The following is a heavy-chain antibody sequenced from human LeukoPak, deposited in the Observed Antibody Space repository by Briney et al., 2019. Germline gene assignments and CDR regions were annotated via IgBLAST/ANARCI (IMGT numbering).Heavy chain of an antibody. J-gene: IGHJ4*02. CDR2: VSHDGSVQ. CDR3: AKEPLMYSSGRYFDD. D-gene: IGHD6-19*01. CDR1: GFIFNKYG. Sequence: GRSLRLSCAASGFIFNKYGMHRVRQAPGKRLEWVAVVSHDGSVQYYADSVKGRFTISRDNSKNTLYLQMNTLRVEDTAVYYCAKEPLMYSSGRYFDDWGQGTLVTGSS. V-gene: IGHV3-30*18.